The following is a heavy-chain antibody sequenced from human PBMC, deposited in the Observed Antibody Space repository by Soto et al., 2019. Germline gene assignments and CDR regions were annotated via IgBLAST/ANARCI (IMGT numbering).Heavy chain of an antibody. V-gene: IGHV1-69*08. J-gene: IGHJ6*03. D-gene: IGHD3-16*01. Sequence: GASVKVSCKASGDTFSSYSISWVRQAPGQGLEWMGRIIPMVGTPNYAQKFQGRVTFSADKSTSTAYMVLNSLISDDTAVYYCATDGGSTSSSAYNYFMDGWGKGTPVTFSS. CDR3: ATDGGSTSSSAYNYFMDG. CDR2: IIPMVGTP. CDR1: GDTFSSYS.